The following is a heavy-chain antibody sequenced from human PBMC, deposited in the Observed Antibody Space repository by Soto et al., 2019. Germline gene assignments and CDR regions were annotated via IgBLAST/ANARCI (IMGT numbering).Heavy chain of an antibody. CDR2: IYYSGTT. V-gene: IGHV4-39*01. Sequence: QLQLQESGPGLVKPSETLSLTCTVSNGSISSSNYYWAWIRQPPGKGLEWIGSIYYSGTTYYKPSPKGRLTVSVDTAKTQFSLRLISVPAADTAVYYCARRDFYGGNFDLWGRGNLVTVSS. CDR3: ARRDFYGGNFDL. CDR1: NGSISSSNYY. D-gene: IGHD3-16*01. J-gene: IGHJ2*01.